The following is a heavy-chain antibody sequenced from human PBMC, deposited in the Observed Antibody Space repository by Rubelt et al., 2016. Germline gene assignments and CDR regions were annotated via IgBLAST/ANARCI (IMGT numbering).Heavy chain of an antibody. CDR1: GGSFSGYY. CDR2: INHSGST. J-gene: IGHJ4*02. D-gene: IGHD5-24*01. V-gene: IGHV4-34*01. CDR3: ARDRGDGDPSPFDY. Sequence: QVQLQQWGAGLLKPSETLSLTCAVYGGSFSGYYWSWIRQPPGKGLEWIGEINHSGSTNYNPSLKRRVTISVDKSKNQFSLKLSSVTAADTAVYYCARDRGDGDPSPFDYWGQGTLVTVSS.